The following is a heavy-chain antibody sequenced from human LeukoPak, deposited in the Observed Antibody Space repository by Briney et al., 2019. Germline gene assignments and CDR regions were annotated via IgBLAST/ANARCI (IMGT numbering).Heavy chain of an antibody. CDR2: IKLDGSET. Sequence: GGSLRLSCAAPGFILSSYWMSWVRQAPGKGLGWVANIKLDGSETYYVDSVKGRFTISRDNAQNLVYLQMNSLRAEDTAVYYCARVGYSGYDPDFDYWGQGTLVTVSS. V-gene: IGHV3-7*01. D-gene: IGHD5-12*01. J-gene: IGHJ4*02. CDR3: ARVGYSGYDPDFDY. CDR1: GFILSSYW.